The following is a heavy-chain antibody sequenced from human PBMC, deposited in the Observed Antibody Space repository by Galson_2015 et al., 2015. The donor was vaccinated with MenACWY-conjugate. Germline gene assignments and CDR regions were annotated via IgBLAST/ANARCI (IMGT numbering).Heavy chain of an antibody. CDR2: IYTSGST. CDR1: GGSISSGSYY. Sequence: TLSLTCTVSGGSISSGSYYWSWIRQPAGKGLEWIGRIYTSGSTNYNPSLKSRVTISVDTSKNQFSLKLSSVTAADTAVYYCARDPIYYDFWSGYYAAGYFDYWGQGTLATVSS. V-gene: IGHV4-61*02. D-gene: IGHD3-3*01. J-gene: IGHJ4*02. CDR3: ARDPIYYDFWSGYYAAGYFDY.